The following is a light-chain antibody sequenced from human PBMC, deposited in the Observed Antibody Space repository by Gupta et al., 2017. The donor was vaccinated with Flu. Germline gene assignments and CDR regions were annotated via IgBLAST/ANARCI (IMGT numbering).Light chain of an antibody. J-gene: IGLJ3*02. CDR2: GNN. Sequence: QSVLTQPPSVSGAPGQRLTISCTGSSSNFGAGYDVHWYQQLPGTAPKLLIYGNNNRPSRVPDRFSGSKSGTSASLAITGLQAEDEADYYCQSYDSSLSGSVFGGGTKLTVL. V-gene: IGLV1-40*01. CDR1: SSNFGAGYD. CDR3: QSYDSSLSGSV.